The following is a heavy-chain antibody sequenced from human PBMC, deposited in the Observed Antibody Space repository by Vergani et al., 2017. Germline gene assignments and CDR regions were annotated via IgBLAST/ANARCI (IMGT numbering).Heavy chain of an antibody. J-gene: IGHJ1*01. CDR1: GFTSSYYG. CDR2: ISYDGTQK. Sequence: QVHLVESGGGVVQPGRSLRLSCVVSGFTSSYYGMHWVRQAPGKGLEWVAVISYDGTQKYYADYVKCRFTIARDNSKSTLYLQMNSLRTEDTAVYYCATKSCGTPGCQIGYFREWGQGTLVTVSS. CDR3: ATKSCGTPGCQIGYFRE. D-gene: IGHD1-1*01. V-gene: IGHV3-30*03.